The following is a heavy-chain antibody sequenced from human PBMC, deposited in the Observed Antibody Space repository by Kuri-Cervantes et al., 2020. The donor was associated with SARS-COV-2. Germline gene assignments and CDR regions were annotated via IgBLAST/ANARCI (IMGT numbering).Heavy chain of an antibody. Sequence: SETLSLTCTVSGGSITSYYWYWLRQPAGKGLECIGRIDASGSTNTKPSLLGRVTMSIDTSNKQLSLRLTSVTAADTAVYFCARGRYTGTYYSADYFDYWGQGTQVTVSS. D-gene: IGHD1-26*01. CDR3: ARGRYTGTYYSADYFDY. CDR2: IDASGST. V-gene: IGHV4-4*07. CDR1: GGSITSYY. J-gene: IGHJ4*02.